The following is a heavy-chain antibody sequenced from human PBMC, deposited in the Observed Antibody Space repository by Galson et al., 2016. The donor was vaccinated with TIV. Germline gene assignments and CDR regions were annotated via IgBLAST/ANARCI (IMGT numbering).Heavy chain of an antibody. CDR2: IIPIFRTA. V-gene: IGHV1-69*13. CDR1: GGTFFSSYA. D-gene: IGHD2-21*02. J-gene: IGHJ4*02. CDR3: ARDRGPGTYCGGDCYPDY. Sequence: SVKVSCKASGGTFFSSYAISWVRQAPGQGLEWMGRIIPIFRTANYAQKFQGRATITADESTSTAYMELRSLRSEDTAVYYCARDRGPGTYCGGDCYPDYWGQGTLVTVSS.